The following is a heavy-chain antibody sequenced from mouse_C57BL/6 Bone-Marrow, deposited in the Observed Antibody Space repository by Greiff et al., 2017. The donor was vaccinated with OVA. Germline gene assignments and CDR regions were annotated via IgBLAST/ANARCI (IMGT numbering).Heavy chain of an antibody. D-gene: IGHD2-12*01. CDR2: INPNNGGT. V-gene: IGHV1-26*01. Sequence: VQLQQSGPELVKPGASVKISCKASGYTFTDYYMNWVKQSHGKSLEWIGDINPNNGGTSYNQKFKGKATLTVDKSSSTAYMELRSLTSEDSAVYYCATYYKNPWGQGTTLTVSS. CDR1: GYTFTDYY. CDR3: ATYYKNP. J-gene: IGHJ2*01.